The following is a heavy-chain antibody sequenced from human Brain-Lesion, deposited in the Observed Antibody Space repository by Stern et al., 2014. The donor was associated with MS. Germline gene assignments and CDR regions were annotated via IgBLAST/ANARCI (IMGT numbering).Heavy chain of an antibody. Sequence: QLVQSGAEVKKPGASVKVSCKASGYTFTGYYMHWVRQAPGQGLEWMGWINPKSGGTNYAQKFQGWVTMTRDTSINTAYMELRRLRSDDTAVYYCATYYYDSTGYNDFWGQGTLVTVSS. CDR1: GYTFTGYY. CDR2: INPKSGGT. V-gene: IGHV1-2*04. CDR3: ATYYYDSTGYNDF. J-gene: IGHJ4*02. D-gene: IGHD3-22*01.